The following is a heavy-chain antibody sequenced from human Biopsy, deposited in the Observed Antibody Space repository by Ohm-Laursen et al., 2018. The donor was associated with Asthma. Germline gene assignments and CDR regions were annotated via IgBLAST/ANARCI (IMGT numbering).Heavy chain of an antibody. CDR2: ISWNSGNI. Sequence: SLRLSCTASGFSFDDCAMHWVRQAPGKGLEWVSSISWNSGNIDYAVSVKGRFTISRDNSMNTLYLHMNSLRADDTALYYCAKEMKTTGWTLGGYWGQGTRVTVSS. D-gene: IGHD6-19*01. CDR1: GFSFDDCA. J-gene: IGHJ4*02. V-gene: IGHV3-9*01. CDR3: AKEMKTTGWTLGGY.